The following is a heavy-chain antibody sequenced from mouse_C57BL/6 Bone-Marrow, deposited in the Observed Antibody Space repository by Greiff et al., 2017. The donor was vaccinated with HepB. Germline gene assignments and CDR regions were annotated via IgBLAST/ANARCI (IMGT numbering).Heavy chain of an antibody. J-gene: IGHJ4*01. Sequence: QVQLKESGAELVKPGASVKMSCKASGYTFTTYPIEWMKQNHGKSLEWIGNFHPYNDDTKYNEKFKGKATLTVEKSSSTVYLELSRLTSDDSAVYYCARRGNYEGYYAMDYWGQGTSVTVSS. CDR1: GYTFTTYP. CDR2: FHPYNDDT. CDR3: ARRGNYEGYYAMDY. D-gene: IGHD2-1*01. V-gene: IGHV1-47*01.